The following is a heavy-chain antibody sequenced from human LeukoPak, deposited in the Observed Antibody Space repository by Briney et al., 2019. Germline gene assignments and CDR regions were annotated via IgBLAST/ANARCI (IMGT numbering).Heavy chain of an antibody. J-gene: IGHJ5*02. CDR3: ARGIGVAAGTWFWFDP. Sequence: SQTLSLTCTVSGGSISSGDYYWSWIRQPPGKGLEWIGYIYYSGSTYYNPSLKSRVTISVDTSKNQFSLKLSSVTTADTAVYYCARGIGVAAGTWFWFDPWGQGTLDTVSS. CDR2: IYYSGST. D-gene: IGHD6-13*01. CDR1: GGSISSGDYY. V-gene: IGHV4-30-4*01.